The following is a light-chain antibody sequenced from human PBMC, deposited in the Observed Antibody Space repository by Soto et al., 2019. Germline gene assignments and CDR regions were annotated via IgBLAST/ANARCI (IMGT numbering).Light chain of an antibody. CDR2: WAS. J-gene: IGKJ1*01. Sequence: DIVMTQSPDSLTVSLGERATINCKSSQSVLYSPNNKNYLAWYQQKPGQSPKLLIYWASTRESGVPDRFSGSGSGTDFTLTISSLQAEDVAAYYCQQYYATPRTFGQGTKVEI. V-gene: IGKV4-1*01. CDR3: QQYYATPRT. CDR1: QSVLYSPNNKNY.